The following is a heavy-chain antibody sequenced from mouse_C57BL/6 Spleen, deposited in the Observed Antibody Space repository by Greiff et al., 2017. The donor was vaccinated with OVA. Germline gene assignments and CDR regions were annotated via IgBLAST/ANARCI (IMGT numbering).Heavy chain of an antibody. Sequence: EVKLQQSGPELVKPGASVKISCKASGYTFTDYYMNWVKQSHGKSLEWIGDINPNNGGTSYNQKFKGKATLTVDKSSSTAYMELRSLTSEDSAVYYCAREGGKNYFDYWGKGTTLTVSS. CDR2: INPNNGGT. CDR3: AREGGKNYFDY. J-gene: IGHJ2*01. V-gene: IGHV1-26*01. CDR1: GYTFTDYY.